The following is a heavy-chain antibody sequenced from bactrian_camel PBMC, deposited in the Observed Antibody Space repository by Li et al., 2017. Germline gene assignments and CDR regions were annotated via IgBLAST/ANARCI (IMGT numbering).Heavy chain of an antibody. V-gene: IGHV3S1*01. J-gene: IGHJ4*01. D-gene: IGHD5*01. CDR3: AQNGGNWGGEYNS. Sequence: QLVESGGGLVQPGGSLRLSCAASGFTFSTTWMHWVHQAPGKGLEWVSSIGPGDGRTSSADSVKGRFTISRDNTKNILYLQMNSLKSEDTALYHCAQNGGNWGGEYNSWGQGTQVTVS. CDR1: GFTFSTTW. CDR2: IGPGDGRT.